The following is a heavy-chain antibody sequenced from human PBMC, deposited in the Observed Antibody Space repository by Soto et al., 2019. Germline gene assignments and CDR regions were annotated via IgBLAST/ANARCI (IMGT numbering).Heavy chain of an antibody. V-gene: IGHV3-30*19. CDR1: GFTFSDFG. Sequence: GGSLRLSCVVSGFTFSDFGMHWVRQSPGGGLAWVASISKDGLDRYYSESVKGRFTISRDDSKNTVFLQMNSPKVEDTAAYFCASPREGQWLVFDHWGQRTLVTVSS. J-gene: IGHJ4*02. D-gene: IGHD6-19*01. CDR2: ISKDGLDR. CDR3: ASPREGQWLVFDH.